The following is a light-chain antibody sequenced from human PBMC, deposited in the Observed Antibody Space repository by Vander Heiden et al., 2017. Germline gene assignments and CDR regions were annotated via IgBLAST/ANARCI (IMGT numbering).Light chain of an antibody. CDR1: RGLSSY. V-gene: IGKV1D-12*01. CDR2: PAS. J-gene: IGKJ5*01. Sequence: DIHMTQPPSSVSASVGDTVTITCRASRGLSSYIAWYHQNSGKSPKLLIYPASSLLSGLPSRFSGSPPRTDFTLSICSLLPQDFPTYYCQQAKSYPLTFGQGTRLEIK. CDR3: QQAKSYPLT.